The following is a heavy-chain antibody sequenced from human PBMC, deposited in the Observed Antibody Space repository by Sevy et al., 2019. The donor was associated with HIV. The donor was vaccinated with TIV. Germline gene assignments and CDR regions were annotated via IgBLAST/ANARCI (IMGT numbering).Heavy chain of an antibody. CDR1: GGSISRSSYD. CDR3: ARHGGLVDRAFDY. D-gene: IGHD3-10*01. V-gene: IGHV4-39*01. CDR2: IYYSGST. Sequence: SETLSLTCIVSGGSISRSSYDWGWIRQPPGKGLEWIGSIYYSGSTYYNPSLKGRVTISVDTSKNQFSLMVNSVTAADTAVYYCARHGGLVDRAFDYWGQGTLVTVSS. J-gene: IGHJ4*02.